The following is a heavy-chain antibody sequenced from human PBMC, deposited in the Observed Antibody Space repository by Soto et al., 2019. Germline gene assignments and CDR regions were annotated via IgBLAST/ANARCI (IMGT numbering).Heavy chain of an antibody. V-gene: IGHV3-23*01. D-gene: IGHD6-13*01. J-gene: IGHJ4*02. CDR2: INPSGDST. CDR3: AKVDVSTAGSFDY. CDR1: VFTFSRHG. Sequence: GSLRVSCVASVFTFSRHGLSWVRQAPGKGLEWVSTINPSGDSTFYADSVKGRFTISRDNSKNTVYLQMNSLSVGDTAVYLCAKVDVSTAGSFDYWGQGALVTVSS.